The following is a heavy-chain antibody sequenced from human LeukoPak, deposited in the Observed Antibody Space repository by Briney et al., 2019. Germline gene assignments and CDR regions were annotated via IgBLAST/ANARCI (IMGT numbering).Heavy chain of an antibody. CDR2: IYYSGSS. J-gene: IGHJ4*02. CDR1: GASISSDS. D-gene: IGHD4-17*01. V-gene: IGHV4-59*08. Sequence: SETLSLTCTVSGASISSDSWNWIRQSPGKRLEWIGYIYYSGSSKNNPSLKSRLTISIDTSRNQFSLKLTSVTPADTAVYFCARLVTDYGDSHYFDSWGQGALVTVSS. CDR3: ARLVTDYGDSHYFDS.